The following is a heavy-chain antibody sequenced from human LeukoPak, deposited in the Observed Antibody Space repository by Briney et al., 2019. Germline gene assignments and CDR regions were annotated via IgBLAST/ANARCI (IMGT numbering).Heavy chain of an antibody. D-gene: IGHD3-3*01. CDR2: ISGSGGST. J-gene: IGHJ4*02. CDR3: ARDYDFWSGYSTKYYFDY. CDR1: GFTFSSYA. V-gene: IGHV3-23*01. Sequence: GGSLRLSCAASGFTFSSYAMSWVRQAPGKGLEWVSAISGSGGSTYYADSVKGRFTISRDNSKNTLYLQMNSLRAEDTAVYYCARDYDFWSGYSTKYYFDYWGQGTLVTVSS.